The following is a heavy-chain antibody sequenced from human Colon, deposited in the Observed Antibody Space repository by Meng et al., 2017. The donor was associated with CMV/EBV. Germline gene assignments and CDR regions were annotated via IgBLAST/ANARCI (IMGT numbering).Heavy chain of an antibody. CDR1: YTFTTYG. CDR3: ARDFYCSGASCYNCFDP. CDR2: ISPDNGNT. V-gene: IGHV1-18*01. D-gene: IGHD2-15*01. J-gene: IGHJ5*02. Sequence: YTFTTYGISCVRQAPGQGLEWMGWISPDNGNTNYAQKFQGRVIMTTDTSTSTAYMELRSLRSDDTAVYYCARDFYCSGASCYNCFDPWGQGTLVTVSS.